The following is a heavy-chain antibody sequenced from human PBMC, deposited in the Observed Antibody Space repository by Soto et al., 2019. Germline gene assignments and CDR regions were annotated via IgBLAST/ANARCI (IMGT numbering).Heavy chain of an antibody. CDR1: GFTFSSYA. D-gene: IGHD3-22*01. CDR2: ISGSGGST. Sequence: GGSLRLSCAASGFTFSSYAMSWVRQAPGKGLEWVSAISGSGGSTYYADSVKGRFTISRDNSKNTLYLQMNSLRAEDTAVYYCAKDLLVYYDSSGPVPCYFDYWGQGTLVTVS. V-gene: IGHV3-23*01. CDR3: AKDLLVYYDSSGPVPCYFDY. J-gene: IGHJ4*02.